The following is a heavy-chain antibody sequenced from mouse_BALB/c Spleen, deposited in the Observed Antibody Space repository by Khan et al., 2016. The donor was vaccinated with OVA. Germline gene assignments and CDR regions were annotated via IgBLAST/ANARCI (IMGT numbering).Heavy chain of an antibody. Sequence: EVQLQESGGDLVKPGGSLKLSCAASGFTFSSYSMSWVRQTPDKRLEWVASISSGGDYTSYPDSVKGRFTISRDNAKNTLYLQMSDLKSEDTAMYYCADHVTGSFAYWGQGTLVTVSA. CDR3: ADHVTGSFAY. V-gene: IGHV5-6*01. CDR1: GFTFSSYS. CDR2: ISSGGDYT. D-gene: IGHD4-1*01. J-gene: IGHJ3*01.